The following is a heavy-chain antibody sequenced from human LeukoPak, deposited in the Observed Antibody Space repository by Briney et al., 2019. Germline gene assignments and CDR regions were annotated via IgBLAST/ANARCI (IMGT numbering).Heavy chain of an antibody. Sequence: GASVKVSCKASGYTFTSYDINWVRQATGQRLEWMGWMNPNSGNTGYAQKFQGRVTMPRTTSISTAYMELSSLRSEDTTVYYCARDGHDSSGAFDYWGQGTLVTVSS. D-gene: IGHD3-22*01. CDR1: GYTFTSYD. V-gene: IGHV1-8*01. CDR2: MNPNSGNT. CDR3: ARDGHDSSGAFDY. J-gene: IGHJ4*02.